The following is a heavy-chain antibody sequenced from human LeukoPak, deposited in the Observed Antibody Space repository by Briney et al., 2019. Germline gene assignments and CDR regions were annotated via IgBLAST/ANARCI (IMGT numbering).Heavy chain of an antibody. V-gene: IGHV3-30*04. Sequence: GGSLRLSCAASGFTFSSYAMHWVRQAPGKGLKWVAVISYDGSNKYYADSVKGRFTISRDNSKNTLYLQMNGLRAEDTAVYYCARDSVAAFDYWGQGTLVTVSS. J-gene: IGHJ4*02. CDR3: ARDSVAAFDY. CDR1: GFTFSSYA. D-gene: IGHD4-23*01. CDR2: ISYDGSNK.